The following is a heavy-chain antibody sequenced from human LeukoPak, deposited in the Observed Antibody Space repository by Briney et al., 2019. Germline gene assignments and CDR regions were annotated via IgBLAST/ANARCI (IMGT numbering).Heavy chain of an antibody. V-gene: IGHV3-23*01. CDR1: GFTFSSYT. Sequence: GGSLRLSCAASGFTFSSYTMSWVREAPGKGLEWGSAISDSGGSTYYADSVKGRFTISRDNSKNTLYLQMNSLRAENTAVYYCAKRTTATTSPLGYWGQGTLVIVSS. D-gene: IGHD4-17*01. CDR2: ISDSGGST. J-gene: IGHJ4*02. CDR3: AKRTTATTSPLGY.